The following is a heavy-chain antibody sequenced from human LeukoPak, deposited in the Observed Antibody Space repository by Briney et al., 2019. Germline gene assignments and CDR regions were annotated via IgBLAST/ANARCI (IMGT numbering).Heavy chain of an antibody. CDR3: AKRGASASIWLY. J-gene: IGHJ4*02. CDR1: GFTFSSYG. Sequence: GGSLRLSCAASGFTFSSYGMSWVRQAPGKGLEWVSAISGSGSSTYYADSVQGRFTISRDNAKNSLYLQTNSLRAEDTGVYYCAKRGASASIWLYWGQGTLVTVSS. D-gene: IGHD5-12*01. V-gene: IGHV3-23*01. CDR2: ISGSGSST.